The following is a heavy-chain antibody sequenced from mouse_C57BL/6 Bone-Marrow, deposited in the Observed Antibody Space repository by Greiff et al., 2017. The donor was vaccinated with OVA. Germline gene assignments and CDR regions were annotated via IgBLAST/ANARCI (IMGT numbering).Heavy chain of an antibody. CDR3: ARWNYYGSSPRWYFDV. Sequence: QVQLKQPGTELVKPGASVKLSCKASGYTFTSYWMHWVKQRPGQGLEWIGNINPSNGGTNYNEKFKSKATLTVDKSSSTAYMQLSSLTSEDSAVYYCARWNYYGSSPRWYFDVWGTGTTVTVSS. CDR1: GYTFTSYW. V-gene: IGHV1-53*01. CDR2: INPSNGGT. D-gene: IGHD1-1*01. J-gene: IGHJ1*03.